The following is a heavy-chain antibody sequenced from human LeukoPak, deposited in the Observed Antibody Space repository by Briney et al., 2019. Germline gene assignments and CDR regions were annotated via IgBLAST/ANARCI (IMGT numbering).Heavy chain of an antibody. CDR3: ASLTVVVPAANTDY. D-gene: IGHD2-2*01. Sequence: ASVKVSCKASRYTFTGYYIHWGRQAPGQGIELKGLINPNSGGTNYAQKFQGRVTMTRDTSISTAYMELSRLRSDDTAVYYCASLTVVVPAANTDYWGQGTLVTVSS. CDR1: RYTFTGYY. V-gene: IGHV1-2*02. J-gene: IGHJ4*02. CDR2: INPNSGGT.